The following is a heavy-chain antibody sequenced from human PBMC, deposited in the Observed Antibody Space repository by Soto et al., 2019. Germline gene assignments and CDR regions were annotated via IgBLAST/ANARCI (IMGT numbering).Heavy chain of an antibody. Sequence: EVQLLESGGELVQPGGSLRLSCAASGFNFSIYAMTWVRQAPGKGLECVSLSGRGGGTYYADSVKGRFTISRDNSKNTLYLQMNSLRVEDTALYFGARENHKSTMIDFDYWGQGTLVTVSS. CDR1: GFNFSIYA. CDR2: SGRGGGT. CDR3: ARENHKSTMIDFDY. V-gene: IGHV3-23*01. D-gene: IGHD3-22*01. J-gene: IGHJ4*02.